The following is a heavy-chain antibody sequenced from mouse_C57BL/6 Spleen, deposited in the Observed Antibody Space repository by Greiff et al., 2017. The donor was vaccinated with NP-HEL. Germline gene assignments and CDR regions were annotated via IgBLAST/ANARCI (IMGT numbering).Heavy chain of an antibody. CDR3: ARASLYYYAMDY. J-gene: IGHJ4*01. CDR2: INYDGSST. V-gene: IGHV5-16*01. Sequence: DVQLVESEGGLVQPGSSMKLSCTASGFTFSDYYMAWVRQVPEKGLEWVANINYDGSSTYYLDSLKSRFIISRDNAKNILYLQMSSLKSEDTATYYCARASLYYYAMDYWGQGTSVTVSS. CDR1: GFTFSDYY. D-gene: IGHD6-1*01.